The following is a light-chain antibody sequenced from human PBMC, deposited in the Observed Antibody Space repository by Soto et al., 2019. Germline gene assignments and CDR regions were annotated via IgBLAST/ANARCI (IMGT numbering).Light chain of an antibody. J-gene: IGKJ1*01. CDR3: QQYNSYSRT. CDR1: QSISHW. CDR2: AAS. Sequence: DIQMTQSPSILSASVGDRVTIVCRASQSISHWMAWYQQRPGKAPKLLIYAASSLESGVPSTFSGSGSGTEFTLTISSLQPDDFATYYCQQYNSYSRTFGQGTKVEIK. V-gene: IGKV1-5*02.